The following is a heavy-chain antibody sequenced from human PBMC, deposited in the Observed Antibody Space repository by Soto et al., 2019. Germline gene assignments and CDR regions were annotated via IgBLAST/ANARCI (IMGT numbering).Heavy chain of an antibody. V-gene: IGHV3-30*18. CDR1: GFTFSSYG. J-gene: IGHJ3*02. D-gene: IGHD7-27*01. CDR2: ISYDGSNK. Sequence: QVRLVESGGGVVQPGRSLRLSCAASGFTFSSYGMHWVRQAPGKGLEWVAVISYDGSNKYYADSVKGRFTISRDNSKNTLYLQMNSLRAEATAVYYCAKDLGHGGRGAFDIWGQGTMVTVSS. CDR3: AKDLGHGGRGAFDI.